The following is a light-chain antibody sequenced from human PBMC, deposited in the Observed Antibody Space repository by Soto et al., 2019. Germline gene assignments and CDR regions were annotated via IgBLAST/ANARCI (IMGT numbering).Light chain of an antibody. V-gene: IGKV3-20*01. CDR3: QPYGSSPLT. CDR2: GAS. J-gene: IGKJ4*01. Sequence: IVLTQSPGTLSLSPGERATLSCRSSQSVSSSHLAWYQQKPGQAPRLLIYGASSRATGITDRFSGSGSGTEFTLTISRLEPEDFAVYYCQPYGSSPLTFGGGTKVDIK. CDR1: QSVSSSH.